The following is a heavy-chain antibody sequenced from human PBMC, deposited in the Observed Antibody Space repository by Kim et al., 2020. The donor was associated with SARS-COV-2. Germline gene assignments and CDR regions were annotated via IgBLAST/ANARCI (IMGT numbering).Heavy chain of an antibody. Sequence: ASVKVSCKASGYTFTSYAMNWVRQAPGQGLEWMGWINTNTGNPTYAQGFTGRFVFSLDTSVSTAYLQISSLKAEDTAVYFCAGEAQGKGVDYWGQGTLVTVSS. CDR2: INTNTGNP. CDR3: AGEAQGKGVDY. CDR1: GYTFTSYA. J-gene: IGHJ4*02. D-gene: IGHD3-10*01. V-gene: IGHV7-4-1*02.